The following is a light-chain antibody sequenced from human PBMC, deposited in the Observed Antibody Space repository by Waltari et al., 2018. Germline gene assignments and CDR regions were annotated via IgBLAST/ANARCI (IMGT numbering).Light chain of an antibody. CDR3: QQYDTYPLT. Sequence: DIQMTQSPSTLSASVGDRVTITCRASQSISSWLAWYQQKPGEAPKFLIYKASTLESGVPARFSGSGSGTDFTLTISSLQPDDFATYYCQQYDTYPLTFGPGTKVEIK. CDR2: KAS. V-gene: IGKV1-5*03. J-gene: IGKJ3*01. CDR1: QSISSW.